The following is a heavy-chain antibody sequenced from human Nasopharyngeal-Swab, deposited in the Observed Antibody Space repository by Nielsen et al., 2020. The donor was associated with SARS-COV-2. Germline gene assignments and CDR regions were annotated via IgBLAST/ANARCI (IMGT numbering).Heavy chain of an antibody. CDR1: GFTFSSYA. CDR3: AKDDRRSQWLVDYYYGMDV. Sequence: GESLKISCAASGFTFSSYAMSWVRQASGKGLEWVSAISGSGGSTYYADSVKGRFTISRDNSKNTLYLQMNSLRAEDTAVYYCAKDDRRSQWLVDYYYGMDVWGQGTTVTVSS. D-gene: IGHD6-19*01. V-gene: IGHV3-23*01. CDR2: ISGSGGST. J-gene: IGHJ6*02.